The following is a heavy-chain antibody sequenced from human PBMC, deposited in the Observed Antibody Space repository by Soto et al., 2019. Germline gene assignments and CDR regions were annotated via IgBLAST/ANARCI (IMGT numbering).Heavy chain of an antibody. CDR2: IYWDDEK. V-gene: IGHV2-5*02. J-gene: IGHJ3*02. CDR1: GFSLSTTGVG. Sequence: QITLEESGPTLVKPTQTLTLTCSFSGFSLSTTGVGVGWIRQPPGKALEWLALIYWDDEKRYSPSLKSRLTITKDTSKNQVVLTTTNMDPVDTATYYCAHRPSHFSPTGFDIWGQGTMVTVSS. CDR3: AHRPSHFSPTGFDI. D-gene: IGHD2-8*02.